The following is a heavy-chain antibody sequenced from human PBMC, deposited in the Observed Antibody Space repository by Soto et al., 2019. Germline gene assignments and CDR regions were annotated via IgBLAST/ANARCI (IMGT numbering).Heavy chain of an antibody. V-gene: IGHV5-10-1*01. CDR2: IDPSDSQT. J-gene: IGHJ4*02. Sequence: GESLKISCRGSGYSFAGYWITWVRQKPGKGLEWMGRIDPSDSQTYYSPSFRGHVTISATKSITTVFLQWSSLRASDTAMYYCARHGRDSSGYYVYWGQGTLVTVSS. D-gene: IGHD3-22*01. CDR1: GYSFAGYW. CDR3: ARHGRDSSGYYVY.